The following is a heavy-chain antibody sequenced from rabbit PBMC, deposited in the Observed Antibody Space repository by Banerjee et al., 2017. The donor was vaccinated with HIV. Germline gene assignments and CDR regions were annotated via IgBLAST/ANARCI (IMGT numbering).Heavy chain of an antibody. CDR1: GVSLNDKDV. Sequence: EQLEESGGGLVKPEGSLTLTCKASGVSLNDKDVMCWVRQAPGKGLEWIACINIATGKSVYASWAKGRFTMSRTSSTTVTLQMTSLTAADTATYFCARDAGTYDYIDVYFNLWGPGTLVTVS. CDR3: ARDAGTYDYIDVYFNL. CDR2: INIATGKS. J-gene: IGHJ4*01. V-gene: IGHV1S45*01. D-gene: IGHD4-2*01.